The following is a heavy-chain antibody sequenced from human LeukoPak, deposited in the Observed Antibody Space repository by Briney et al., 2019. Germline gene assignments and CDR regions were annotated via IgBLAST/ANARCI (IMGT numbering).Heavy chain of an antibody. CDR3: ARGPRESSSSDY. D-gene: IGHD6-13*01. CDR1: GYRFTNFD. Sequence: ASVKISCKTSGYRFTNFDINWVRQAPGQGLEWMGWMNPDNGNTGYVQKFQGRVSMSGDTSISTAFMVLSSLRSDDTAVYFCARGPRESSSSDYWGQGTLVTVSS. CDR2: MNPDNGNT. V-gene: IGHV1-8*01. J-gene: IGHJ4*02.